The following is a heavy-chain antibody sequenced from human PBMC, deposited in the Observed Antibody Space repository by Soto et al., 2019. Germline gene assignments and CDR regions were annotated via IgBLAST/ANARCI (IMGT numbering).Heavy chain of an antibody. CDR1: GYTFTSYA. J-gene: IGHJ3*02. V-gene: IGHV1-3*05. CDR2: INAGIGNT. D-gene: IGHD3-16*01. CDR3: ARTYDDAFDI. Sequence: QVQLVQSGAEEKKPGASVKVSCKASGYTFTSYAMHWVRQAPGQRLEWMGWINAGIGNTKYSQKFQGRVTITRDTSASTAYMELSSLRSEDTAVYYCARTYDDAFDIWGQGTMVTVSS.